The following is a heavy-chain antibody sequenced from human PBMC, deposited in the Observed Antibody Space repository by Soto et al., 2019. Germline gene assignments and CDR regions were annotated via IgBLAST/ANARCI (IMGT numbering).Heavy chain of an antibody. CDR2: FDPEDGET. CDR1: GGTFSSYA. J-gene: IGHJ5*02. D-gene: IGHD3-3*01. V-gene: IGHV1-24*01. Sequence: ASVKVSCKASGGTFSSYAISWVRQAPGQGLEWMGGFDPEDGETIYAQKFQGRVTMTEDTSTDTAYMELSSLRSEDTAVYYCATGGFGRITIFGVAPPPRFDPWGQGTLVTVSS. CDR3: ATGGFGRITIFGVAPPPRFDP.